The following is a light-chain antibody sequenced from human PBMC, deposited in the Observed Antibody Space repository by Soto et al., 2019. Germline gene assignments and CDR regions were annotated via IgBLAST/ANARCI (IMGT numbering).Light chain of an antibody. CDR3: QKSYNIPYT. CDR2: AAS. CDR1: QTIGTY. V-gene: IGKV1-39*01. J-gene: IGKJ2*01. Sequence: DIQMTQSPSSLSASVGDRVTITCRASQTIGTYLNWYQQEPGKAPKLLIYAASNLQSGVPSRFSGSGSGTDFTLTISSLQPEDFATYYCQKSYNIPYTFGQGSKLET.